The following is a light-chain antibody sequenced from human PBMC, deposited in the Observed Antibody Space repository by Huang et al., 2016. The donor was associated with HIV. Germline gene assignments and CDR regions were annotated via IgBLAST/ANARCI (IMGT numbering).Light chain of an antibody. CDR1: QNITKS. Sequence: DIQMTQYPPSLSASVGDRVTFTCRANQNITKSLNWYQQKPGKAPKLLIYTVSTLEIGVPSRFSGSGSGSRFTLNIGNLQPEDFATYYCQQSFSVPRTFG. V-gene: IGKV1-39*01. CDR2: TVS. CDR3: QQSFSVPRT. J-gene: IGKJ1*01.